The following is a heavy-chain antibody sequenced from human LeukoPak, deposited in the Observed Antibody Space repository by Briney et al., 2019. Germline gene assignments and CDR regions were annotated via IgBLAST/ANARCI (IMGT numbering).Heavy chain of an antibody. CDR2: INYSGST. D-gene: IGHD2-8*01. CDR3: ARLRLGAAANGVDYFYYMDV. CDR1: GGSLRSSSYY. J-gene: IGHJ6*03. Sequence: SETLSLTCTVSGGSLRSSSYYWGWIRKPPGKGLDWIGSINYSGSTYYNPSLKSRVTISVDTSKNQVSLKLTSVTAADTAVYYCARLRLGAAANGVDYFYYMDVWGKGTTVTVSS. V-gene: IGHV4-39*01.